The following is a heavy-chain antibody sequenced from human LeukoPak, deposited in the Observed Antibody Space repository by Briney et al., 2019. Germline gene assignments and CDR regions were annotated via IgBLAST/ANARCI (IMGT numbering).Heavy chain of an antibody. V-gene: IGHV4-34*01. CDR1: DGSFSGYY. Sequence: SETLSLTCAVYDGSFSGYYWSRIRQPPGKGLEWIGEINHSGSTNYNPSLKSRVTISVDTSKNQFSLKLSSVTAADTAVYYCASRNYDFWSGYYSGMDVWGKGTTVTVSS. CDR2: INHSGST. D-gene: IGHD3-3*01. J-gene: IGHJ6*04. CDR3: ASRNYDFWSGYYSGMDV.